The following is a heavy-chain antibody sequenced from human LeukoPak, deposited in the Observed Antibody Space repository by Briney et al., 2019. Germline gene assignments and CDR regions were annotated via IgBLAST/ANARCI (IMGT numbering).Heavy chain of an antibody. CDR2: IYYSGST. D-gene: IGHD3-9*01. J-gene: IGHJ4*02. CDR3: ARGGFDILTGGYYFDY. CDR1: GGSISSYY. Sequence: PSETLSLTCTVSGGSISSYYWSWIRQPPGKGLEWIGYIYYSGSTNYNPSLKSRVTISVDTSKNRFSLKLSSVTAADTAVYYCARGGFDILTGGYYFDYWGQGTLVTVSS. V-gene: IGHV4-59*08.